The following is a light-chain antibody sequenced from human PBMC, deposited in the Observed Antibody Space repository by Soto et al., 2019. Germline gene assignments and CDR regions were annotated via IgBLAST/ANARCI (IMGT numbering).Light chain of an antibody. Sequence: EIVMTQSPATLSVSPGERATLSCRASQSISSNLAWYQQKPGQAPRLLIYGASTRATGIPARFSGSGSGTEFTLTISSLQSEDFALYYCHQYENWPQTFGQGTKVEIK. J-gene: IGKJ1*01. CDR3: HQYENWPQT. V-gene: IGKV3-15*01. CDR1: QSISSN. CDR2: GAS.